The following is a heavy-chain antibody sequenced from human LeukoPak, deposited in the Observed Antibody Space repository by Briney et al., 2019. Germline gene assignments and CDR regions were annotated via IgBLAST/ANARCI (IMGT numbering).Heavy chain of an antibody. CDR3: ARASAHWSDY. V-gene: IGHV1-18*01. CDR1: AYTFTNYG. CDR2: IRAYNGNT. J-gene: IGHJ4*02. D-gene: IGHD2-8*02. Sequence: VASVKVSCKASAYTFTNYGISWVRPAPGQGLEWMGWIRAYNGNTNYEQKVQGRVTMTTDTSTSTAYMELRSLTSDDAAVYYCARASAHWSDYWGQGTLVTVSS.